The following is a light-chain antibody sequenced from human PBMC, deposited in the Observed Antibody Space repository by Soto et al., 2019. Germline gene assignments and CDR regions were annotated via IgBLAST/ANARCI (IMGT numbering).Light chain of an antibody. CDR3: MQALHTRT. CDR1: QSLLHSNGYYY. CDR2: LGS. J-gene: IGKJ1*01. V-gene: IGKV2-28*01. Sequence: DIVMTQSPLSLPVTPGEPASISCRSSQSLLHSNGYYYLDWYLQKPGQSPQLLIYLGSNRASGVPDRFSGSGSGTDFTLKISRVEAEDVGVYYCMQALHTRTFGQGTEVEIK.